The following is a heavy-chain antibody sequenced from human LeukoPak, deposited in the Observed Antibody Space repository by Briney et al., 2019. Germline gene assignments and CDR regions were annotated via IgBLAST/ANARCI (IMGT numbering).Heavy chain of an antibody. CDR1: GFTVSSNY. D-gene: IGHD4-23*01. CDR3: ARGATVAI. CDR2: ISSSSSYI. Sequence: GGSLRLSCAASGFTVSSNYMSWVRQAPGKGLEWVSSISSSSSYIYYADSVKGRFTISRDNAKNSLYLQMNSLRAEDTAVYYCARGATVAIWGQGTLVTVSS. J-gene: IGHJ4*02. V-gene: IGHV3-21*01.